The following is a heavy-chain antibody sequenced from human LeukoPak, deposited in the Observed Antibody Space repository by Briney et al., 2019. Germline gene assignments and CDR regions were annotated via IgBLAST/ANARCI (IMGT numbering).Heavy chain of an antibody. CDR2: ITGGGDGT. CDR3: AKHQVRSHDY. CDR1: GFTFSSYD. J-gene: IGHJ4*02. Sequence: GGSLRLSCAASGFTFSSYDMSWVRQAPGKGLEWVSAITGGGDGTFYADSVKGRITISRDNSKNTLYLQMSSLRAEDTAVYFCAKHQVRSHDYWGQGTLVTVSS. V-gene: IGHV3-23*01.